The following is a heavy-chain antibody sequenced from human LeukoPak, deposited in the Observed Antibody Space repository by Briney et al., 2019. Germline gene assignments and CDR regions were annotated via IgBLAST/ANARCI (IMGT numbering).Heavy chain of an antibody. CDR1: GFTFSSYA. Sequence: GGPLRLSCAASGFTFSSYAMHWVRQAPGKGLEWVAVISYDGSNKYYADSVKGRFTISRDNSKNTLYLQMNSLRAEDTAVYCCARSPGYSYGMDVWGQGTTVTVSS. CDR2: ISYDGSNK. D-gene: IGHD2-15*01. J-gene: IGHJ6*02. V-gene: IGHV3-30-3*01. CDR3: ARSPGYSYGMDV.